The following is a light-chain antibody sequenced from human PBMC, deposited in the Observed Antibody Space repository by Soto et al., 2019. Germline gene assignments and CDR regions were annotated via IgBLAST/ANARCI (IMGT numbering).Light chain of an antibody. CDR2: RNN. CDR3: EAWDGSLNVVL. Sequence: QTVVTQPPSASGTPGQRVTISCSGSSSNIGTNTENWYQHPPGSAPKLLIYRNNQRPSGVPDRFSGFKSGTSASLDVSGLPPDHEADYYCEAWDGSLNVVLFGGGTKVTAL. CDR1: SSNIGTNT. V-gene: IGLV1-44*01. J-gene: IGLJ2*01.